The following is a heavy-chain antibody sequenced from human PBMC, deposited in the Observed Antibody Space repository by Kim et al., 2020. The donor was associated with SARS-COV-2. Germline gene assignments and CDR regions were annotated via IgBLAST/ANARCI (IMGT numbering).Heavy chain of an antibody. CDR1: GDSIRSSSYY. CDR3: ARHNRGGDYKRGNNWFDP. V-gene: IGHV4-39*01. Sequence: SETLSLRCTVSGDSIRSSSYYWAWIRQPPGKGLEWIGTTYYSGTYYNPSLKSRVTISVDTSKNQFSLKLSSVTATDTAVYYCARHNRGGDYKRGNNWFDPWGQGTLVTVSS. D-gene: IGHD4-17*01. J-gene: IGHJ5*02. CDR2: TYYSGT.